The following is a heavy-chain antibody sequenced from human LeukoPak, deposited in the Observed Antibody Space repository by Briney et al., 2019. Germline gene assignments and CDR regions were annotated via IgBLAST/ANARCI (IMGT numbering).Heavy chain of an antibody. CDR2: IIPLFGTS. V-gene: IGHV1-69*06. J-gene: IGHJ4*02. Sequence: GASVKVSCKASGGTFSNYAISWVRQAPGQGLEWMGGIIPLFGTSNYAQKFQGRVTITADKSTGTAYMELSSLRSEDTAVYYCAIPTRYYYDSSGYYYFDYWGQGTLVTVSS. CDR1: GGTFSNYA. D-gene: IGHD3-22*01. CDR3: AIPTRYYYDSSGYYYFDY.